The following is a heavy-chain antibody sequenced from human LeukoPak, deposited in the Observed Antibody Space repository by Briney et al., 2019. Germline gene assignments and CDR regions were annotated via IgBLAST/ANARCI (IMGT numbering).Heavy chain of an antibody. CDR3: ARDSTGWYYFDY. V-gene: IGHV4-38-2*02. J-gene: IGHJ4*02. D-gene: IGHD6-19*01. Sequence: SETLSLTCSVSGYSISSGDYWGWIRQPPGKGLEWIGNIYHSGSTYYNPSLKSRVTISVDTSKNQFSLKLYSVTAADTAVYYCARDSTGWYYFDYWGQGTLVTVSS. CDR1: GYSISSGDY. CDR2: IYHSGST.